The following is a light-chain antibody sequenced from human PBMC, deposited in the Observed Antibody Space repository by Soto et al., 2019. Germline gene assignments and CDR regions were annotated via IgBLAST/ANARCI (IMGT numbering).Light chain of an antibody. V-gene: IGLV2-11*01. J-gene: IGLJ1*01. CDR2: DVS. Sequence: QSALTQPRSVSGSPGQSVTISCTGTSTDVGGYNYVSWYQQHPGKVPKLILYDVSKRPSGVPDRFSGSKSGNTASLTISGLQAEDEADYYCFSYAGRDTLDVFGSGTKLTVL. CDR1: STDVGGYNY. CDR3: FSYAGRDTLDV.